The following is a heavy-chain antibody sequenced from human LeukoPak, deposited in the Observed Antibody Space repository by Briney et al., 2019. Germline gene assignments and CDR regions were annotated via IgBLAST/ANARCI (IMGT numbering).Heavy chain of an antibody. CDR1: GYTFTSYY. CDR3: ARFQPNPSYSISGGFDY. CDR2: INPSGGST. J-gene: IGHJ4*02. V-gene: IGHV1-46*01. Sequence: ASVKVSCKASGYTFTSYYMHWVRQAPGQGLEWMGIINPSGGSTSYAQKFQGRVTMTRDTSTSTVYMELSSLRSEDTAVYYCARFQPNPSYSISGGFDYWGQGTLVTVSS. D-gene: IGHD6-13*01.